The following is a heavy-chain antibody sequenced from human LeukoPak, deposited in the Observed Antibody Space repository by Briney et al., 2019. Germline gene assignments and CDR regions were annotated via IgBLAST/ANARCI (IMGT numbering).Heavy chain of an antibody. CDR1: GFTFSDYY. D-gene: IGHD1-26*01. CDR2: ISSSGSTI. Sequence: PGGSLRLSCAASGFTFSDYYMSWIRQAPGKGLEWVSYISSSGSTIYYADSVKGRFTISRDNSKNTLYLQMNSLRAEDTAVYYCAKDRKVGATSNYYFDYWGQGTLVTVSS. V-gene: IGHV3-11*04. J-gene: IGHJ4*02. CDR3: AKDRKVGATSNYYFDY.